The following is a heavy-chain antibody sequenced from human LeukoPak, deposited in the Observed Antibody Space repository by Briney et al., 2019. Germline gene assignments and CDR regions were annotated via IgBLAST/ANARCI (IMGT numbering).Heavy chain of an antibody. CDR2: ISSSSTYI. CDR3: ARDPDYYGSGSYFY. J-gene: IGHJ4*02. CDR1: GFTFSRYT. V-gene: IGHV3-21*01. Sequence: GGSLRLSCAASGFTFSRYTMNWVRQAPGKGLEWVSTISSSSTYIYYTDSVKGRFTISRDNAKNSMHLLMNSLRAEDTAVYYCARDPDYYGSGSYFYWGQGTLVTVSS. D-gene: IGHD3-10*01.